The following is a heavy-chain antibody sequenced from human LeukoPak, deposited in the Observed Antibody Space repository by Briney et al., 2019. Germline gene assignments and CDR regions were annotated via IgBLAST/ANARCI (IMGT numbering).Heavy chain of an antibody. V-gene: IGHV3-23*01. J-gene: IGHJ3*02. CDR2: ISGSGGST. D-gene: IGHD4-17*01. CDR3: AKDMAYGGNSGAFDI. Sequence: GGSLRLSCAASGFTFSSYAMSWVRQAPGKGLEWVSAISGSGGSTYYADSVKGRFTISRDNSKNTLYLQMNSLRAEDTALYYCAKDMAYGGNSGAFDIWGQGTMVTVSS. CDR1: GFTFSSYA.